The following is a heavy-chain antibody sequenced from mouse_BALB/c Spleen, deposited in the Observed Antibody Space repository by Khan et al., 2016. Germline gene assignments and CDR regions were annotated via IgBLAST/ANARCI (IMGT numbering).Heavy chain of an antibody. CDR1: GYTFTNYG. D-gene: IGHD2-4*01. CDR3: VRYRDNDGNGRYFDV. J-gene: IGHJ1*01. Sequence: QIQLVQSGPELKKPGKTVKISCKASGYTFTNYGMNWVKQAPGKGLKWMGWINTYSGESTYADDFKGRFAFSLETSANTAYLQINNLKNEDTATYFCVRYRDNDGNGRYFDVWGAGTTVTVSS. V-gene: IGHV9-3-1*01. CDR2: INTYSGES.